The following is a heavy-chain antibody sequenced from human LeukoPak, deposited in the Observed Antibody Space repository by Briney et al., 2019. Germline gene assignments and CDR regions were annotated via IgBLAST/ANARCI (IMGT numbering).Heavy chain of an antibody. Sequence: GGSLRLSCAASGFTFSSYGMHWVRQAPGKGLGWVAFIRYDGSNKYYADSVKGRFTISRDNSKNTLYLQMNSLRAEDAAVYYCASELAVVLNALDIWGQGTMVTVSS. D-gene: IGHD3-22*01. CDR3: ASELAVVLNALDI. V-gene: IGHV3-30*02. CDR1: GFTFSSYG. J-gene: IGHJ3*02. CDR2: IRYDGSNK.